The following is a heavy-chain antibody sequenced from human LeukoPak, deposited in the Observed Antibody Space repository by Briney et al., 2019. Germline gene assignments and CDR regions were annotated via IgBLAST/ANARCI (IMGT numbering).Heavy chain of an antibody. D-gene: IGHD3-16*01. V-gene: IGHV4-39*07. CDR3: AREIDIGLGNYFDY. CDR1: GGSISSSSYY. J-gene: IGHJ4*02. Sequence: SETLSLTCTVSGGSISSSSYYWGWIRQPPGKGLEWIGSIYYSGSTYYNPSLKSRVTISIDTSKNHFSLRLSSVTAADTAVYYCAREIDIGLGNYFDYWGQGTLVTVSP. CDR2: IYYSGST.